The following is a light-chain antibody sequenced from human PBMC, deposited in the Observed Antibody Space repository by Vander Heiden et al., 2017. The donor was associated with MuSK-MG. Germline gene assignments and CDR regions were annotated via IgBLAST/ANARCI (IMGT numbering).Light chain of an antibody. CDR2: GAL. V-gene: IGKV3-20*01. J-gene: IGKJ2*01. CDR3: QQYCNSPYT. Sequence: IVLTQSPGTLSLSPGERATLSCRASQSVSSNYLAWYQQKPGQAPRLLIYGALSRATGIPDRFSGSGSGTDFTLTISRLEPEDFAVYYCQQYCNSPYTFGPGAKLEIK. CDR1: QSVSSNY.